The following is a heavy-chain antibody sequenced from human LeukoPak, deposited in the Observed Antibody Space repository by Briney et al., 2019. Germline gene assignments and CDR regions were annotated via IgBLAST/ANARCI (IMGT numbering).Heavy chain of an antibody. CDR2: IRSKAYGGTT. Sequence: GGSLRLSCTASGFTFGDYAMSWFRQAPGKGLEWVGFIRSKAYGGTTEYAASVKGRFTISRDDSKSIAYLQVNSLKTEDTAVYYCTRVLGYCSGGSCYDWSYFDYWGQGTLVTVSS. D-gene: IGHD2-15*01. CDR3: TRVLGYCSGGSCYDWSYFDY. J-gene: IGHJ4*02. V-gene: IGHV3-49*03. CDR1: GFTFGDYA.